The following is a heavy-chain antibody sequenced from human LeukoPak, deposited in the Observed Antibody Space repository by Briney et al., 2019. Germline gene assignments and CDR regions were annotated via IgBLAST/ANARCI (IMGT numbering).Heavy chain of an antibody. V-gene: IGHV4-59*08. CDR3: AGSSPALWLTQ. J-gene: IGHJ4*02. Sequence: PSETLSLTCTVSGGSISSYYWSWIRQPPGKGLEWIGYIYYSGSTNYNPSLKSRVTISIDTSKNQISLRLSSVTAADAAVYYCAGSSPALWLTQWGQGTLVTVSS. CDR1: GGSISSYY. CDR2: IYYSGST. D-gene: IGHD5-18*01.